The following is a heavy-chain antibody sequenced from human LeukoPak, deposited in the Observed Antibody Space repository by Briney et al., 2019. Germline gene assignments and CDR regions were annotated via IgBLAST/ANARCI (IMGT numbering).Heavy chain of an antibody. CDR2: IYYSGST. V-gene: IGHV4-59*08. D-gene: IGHD1-26*01. CDR3: AGYSGSSYYFDY. CDR1: GGSISSYY. J-gene: IGHJ4*02. Sequence: SETLSLTCTVSGGSISSYYWSWIRQPPGKGLEWIGYIYYSGSTNYNPSLKSRVTISVDTSKNQFSLKLSSVTAADTAVYYRAGYSGSSYYFDYWGQGTLVTVSS.